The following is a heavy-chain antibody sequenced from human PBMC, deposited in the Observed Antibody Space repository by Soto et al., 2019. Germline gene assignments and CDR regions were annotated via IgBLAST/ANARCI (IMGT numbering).Heavy chain of an antibody. D-gene: IGHD3-22*01. J-gene: IGHJ4*02. Sequence: QVQLVQSGAEVKKPGSSVKVSCKASGGTFSSYAISWVRQAPGQGLEWMGGIIPIFGTANYAQKFQGRVTITADESTSTDYMELSRLRSEDTAVYYCARDVGYYDSSGYPYYFDYWGQGTLVTVSS. CDR1: GGTFSSYA. CDR2: IIPIFGTA. CDR3: ARDVGYYDSSGYPYYFDY. V-gene: IGHV1-69*01.